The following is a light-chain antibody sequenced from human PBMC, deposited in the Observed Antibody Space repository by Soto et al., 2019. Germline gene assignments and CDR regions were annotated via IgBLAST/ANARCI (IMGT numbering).Light chain of an antibody. Sequence: DNVWSNSPGTLSLSAVEGATLSCRASQSVSTYLAWYQQKPGQGPRLLIYDASNRATGIPARFSGSGSGTDFTLTISSIEPEDFAVYYCQQRNNWQWTFGQGTKVDIK. CDR1: QSVSTY. CDR3: QQRNNWQWT. V-gene: IGKV3-11*01. CDR2: DAS. J-gene: IGKJ1*01.